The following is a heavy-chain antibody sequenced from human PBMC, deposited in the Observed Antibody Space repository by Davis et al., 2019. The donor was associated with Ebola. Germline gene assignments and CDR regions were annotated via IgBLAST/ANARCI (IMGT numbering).Heavy chain of an antibody. D-gene: IGHD3-9*01. CDR2: IIPIFGTA. CDR1: GGTFSSYA. V-gene: IGHV1-69*13. CDR3: ARDRRYYDILTGYYSVEYYFDY. Sequence: SVKVSCKASGGTFSSYAISWVRQAPGQGLEWMGGIIPIFGTANYAQKFQGRVTITADESTSTAYKELSSLRSEDTAVYYCARDRRYYDILTGYYSVEYYFDYWGQGTLVTVSS. J-gene: IGHJ4*02.